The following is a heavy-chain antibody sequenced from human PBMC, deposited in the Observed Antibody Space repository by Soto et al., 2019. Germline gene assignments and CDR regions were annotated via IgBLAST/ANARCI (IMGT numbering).Heavy chain of an antibody. J-gene: IGHJ5*02. D-gene: IGHD3-22*01. CDR2: ISAYNGNT. CDR3: ARADSSGYSFLSWFDP. CDR1: GYTFTSYG. V-gene: IGHV1-18*01. Sequence: QVQLVQSGAEVKKPGASVKVSCKASGYTFTSYGISWVRQAPGQELEWMGWISAYNGNTNYAQKLQGRVTMTTDTSTSTAYMELRSLRSDDTAVYYCARADSSGYSFLSWFDPWGQGTLVTVSS.